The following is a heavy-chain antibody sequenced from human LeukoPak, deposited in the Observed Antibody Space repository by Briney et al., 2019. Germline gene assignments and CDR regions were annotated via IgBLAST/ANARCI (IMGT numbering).Heavy chain of an antibody. CDR2: IDPNTGGT. Sequence: ASVKVSCKTSGYTFTGYHMHWVRQAPGQGLEWVGWIDPNTGGTTYAQKFQGRVTMTRDTSISTAYMELSRLTSDDTAIYYCACWRGYAIHFSGPFDYWGQGTLVTVSS. V-gene: IGHV1-2*02. CDR1: GYTFTGYH. CDR3: ACWRGYAIHFSGPFDY. J-gene: IGHJ4*02. D-gene: IGHD2-2*01.